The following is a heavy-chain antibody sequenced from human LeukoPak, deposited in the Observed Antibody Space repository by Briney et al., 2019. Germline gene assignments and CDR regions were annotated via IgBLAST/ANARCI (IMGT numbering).Heavy chain of an antibody. CDR2: ISSSGSSI. J-gene: IGHJ4*02. Sequence: GGSLRLSCAASGFTFSSYEMNWVRQAPGKGLEWVSHISSSGSSIYYADSVKGRFTISRDNAKNSLYLQMNSLRAEDTAVYYCAKDMHSSGWWGTYYFDYWGQGTLVTVSS. D-gene: IGHD6-19*01. V-gene: IGHV3-48*03. CDR1: GFTFSSYE. CDR3: AKDMHSSGWWGTYYFDY.